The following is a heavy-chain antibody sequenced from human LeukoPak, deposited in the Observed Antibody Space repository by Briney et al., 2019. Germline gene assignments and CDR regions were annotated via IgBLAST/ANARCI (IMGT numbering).Heavy chain of an antibody. CDR3: ARVGGYSYGYNFDY. Sequence: ASVKVSCKASGYTFASYGISWVRQAPGQGLEWMGWISAYNSNANYAQKLQGRVTMTTDTSTSTAYMELRSLRSDDTAVYYCARVGGYSYGYNFDYWGQGTLVTVSS. D-gene: IGHD5-18*01. CDR2: ISAYNSNA. J-gene: IGHJ4*02. V-gene: IGHV1-18*01. CDR1: GYTFASYG.